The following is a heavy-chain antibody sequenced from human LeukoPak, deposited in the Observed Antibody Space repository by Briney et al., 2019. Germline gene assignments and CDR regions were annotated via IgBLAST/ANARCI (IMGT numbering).Heavy chain of an antibody. Sequence: PSETLSLTCAVYGGSFSGYYWSWIRQPPGKGLEWIGEINHSGSTNYNPSPKSRVTISVDTSKNQFSLKLSSVTAADTAVYYCARAGRMITFGGVITPADYWGQGTLVTVSS. CDR1: GGSFSGYY. J-gene: IGHJ4*02. CDR2: INHSGST. V-gene: IGHV4-34*01. D-gene: IGHD3-16*01. CDR3: ARAGRMITFGGVITPADY.